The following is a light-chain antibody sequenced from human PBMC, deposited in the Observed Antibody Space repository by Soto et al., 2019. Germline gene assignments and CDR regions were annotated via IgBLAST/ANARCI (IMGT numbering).Light chain of an antibody. V-gene: IGLV2-14*01. J-gene: IGLJ1*01. CDR1: SSDVGGYNY. Sequence: QSVLTQPASVSGSPGQSITISCTGTSSDVGGYNYVSWYQQHPGKAPKLMIYDVSNRPSGVSNRFSGSKSGNTASLTISGPRVEGGADYSGTTYTGSSTLGVFVTGTKVPVL. CDR2: DVS. CDR3: TTYTGSSTLGV.